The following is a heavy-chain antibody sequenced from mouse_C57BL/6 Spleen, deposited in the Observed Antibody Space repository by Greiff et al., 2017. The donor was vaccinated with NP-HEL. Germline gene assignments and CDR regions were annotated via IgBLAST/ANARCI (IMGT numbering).Heavy chain of an antibody. Sequence: EVQGVESGGGLVQPGGSLSLSCAASGFTFTDYYMSWVRQPPGKALEWLGFIRNKANGSTTEYSASVKGRFTISRDNSQSILYLQMNALRAEDSATYYCARYTPSHYYGSSYDYAMDYWGQGTSVTVAS. CDR1: GFTFTDYY. CDR2: IRNKANGSTT. CDR3: ARYTPSHYYGSSYDYAMDY. J-gene: IGHJ4*01. D-gene: IGHD1-1*01. V-gene: IGHV7-3*01.